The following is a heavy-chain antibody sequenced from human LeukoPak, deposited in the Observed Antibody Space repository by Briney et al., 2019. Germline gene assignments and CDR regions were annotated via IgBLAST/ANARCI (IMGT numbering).Heavy chain of an antibody. CDR2: ISSSSSTI. Sequence: PGGSLRLSCAASGFTFSSYSMNWVRQAPGKGLEWVSYISSSSSTIYYADSVKGRFTISRDNAKNSLYLQMNSLRAEDTAVYYCARARFSDTAMVHFDYWGQGTLVTVSS. J-gene: IGHJ4*02. CDR1: GFTFSSYS. V-gene: IGHV3-48*01. CDR3: ARARFSDTAMVHFDY. D-gene: IGHD5-18*01.